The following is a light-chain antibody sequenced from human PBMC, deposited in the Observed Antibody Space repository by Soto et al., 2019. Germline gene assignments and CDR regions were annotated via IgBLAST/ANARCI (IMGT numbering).Light chain of an antibody. CDR3: LQHYSWPWT. J-gene: IGKJ1*01. CDR1: QSISSW. CDR2: KAS. V-gene: IGKV1-5*03. Sequence: DIQMTQSPSSLSASVGDRFTITCRFSQSISSWLAWYQQKPGKAPKLLIYKASSLESGVPSRFSGSGSGTEFTLTISGLQSEDSGVYYCLQHYSWPWTFGQGTKVDIK.